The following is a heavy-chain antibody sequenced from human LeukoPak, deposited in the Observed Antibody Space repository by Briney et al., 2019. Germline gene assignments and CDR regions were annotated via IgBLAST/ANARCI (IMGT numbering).Heavy chain of an antibody. V-gene: IGHV1-2*02. Sequence: ASVKVSCKASGYTFTGYYMHWVRQAPGQGLEWMGWINPNSGGTNYAQKFQGRVTMTRDTSISTAYMELSRLRSGDTAVYYCARELDAGYYYGSGIRASWFDPWGQGTLVTVSS. CDR3: ARELDAGYYYGSGIRASWFDP. CDR2: INPNSGGT. D-gene: IGHD3-10*01. J-gene: IGHJ5*02. CDR1: GYTFTGYY.